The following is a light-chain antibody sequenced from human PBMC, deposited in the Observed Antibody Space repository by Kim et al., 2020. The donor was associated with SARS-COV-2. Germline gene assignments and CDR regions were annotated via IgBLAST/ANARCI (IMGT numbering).Light chain of an antibody. V-gene: IGKV1-39*01. CDR3: QQSYSTPYT. Sequence: DIQMTQSPSSLSASLGDRVTITCRASQSISSYLNWYQQKPGKAPKLLIYAASSLQSGVPSRFSCSGSGTDFTLTISSLQPEDFATYYCQQSYSTPYTFGHGTKLEI. CDR2: AAS. J-gene: IGKJ2*01. CDR1: QSISSY.